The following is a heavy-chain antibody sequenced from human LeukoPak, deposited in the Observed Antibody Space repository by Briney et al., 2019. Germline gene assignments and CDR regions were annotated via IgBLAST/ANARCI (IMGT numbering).Heavy chain of an antibody. CDR1: GYTFTGYY. V-gene: IGHV1-2*02. D-gene: IGHD2-2*01. CDR3: ASADIVVVPAARRCDP. CDR2: INPNSGGT. J-gene: IGHJ5*02. Sequence: GASVKVSCKASGYTFTGYYMHWVRQAPGQGLEWMGWINPNSGGTNYAQKFQGRVTMTRDTSISTAYMELSRLRSDDTAVYYCASADIVVVPAARRCDPWGQETLATVSS.